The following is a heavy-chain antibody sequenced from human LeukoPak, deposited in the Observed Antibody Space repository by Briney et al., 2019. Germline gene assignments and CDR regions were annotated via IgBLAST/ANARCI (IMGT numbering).Heavy chain of an antibody. V-gene: IGHV1-2*02. Sequence: ASVKGSCKASGYTFTAYSIHWVRQAPGQGLEWMGWIDIITGATEYAQKFQGRVTIARDTSTGTAYMELSSLISGDTALYYCASEAFCAGGSCNVQRVASWGPGTLVTVSS. CDR2: IDIITGAT. CDR1: GYTFTAYS. D-gene: IGHD2-8*02. J-gene: IGHJ4*02. CDR3: ASEAFCAGGSCNVQRVAS.